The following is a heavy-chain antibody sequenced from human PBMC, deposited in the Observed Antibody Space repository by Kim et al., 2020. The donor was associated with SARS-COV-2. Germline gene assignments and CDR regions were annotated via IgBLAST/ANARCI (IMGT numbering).Heavy chain of an antibody. J-gene: IGHJ3*02. D-gene: IGHD3-22*01. CDR3: ARSMREHAFDI. V-gene: IGHV1-69*02. Sequence: NTAQKIQGRCTVTADKSTSTAYMGLSSLGSEDTAVYYCARSMREHAFDIWGQGTMVTVSS.